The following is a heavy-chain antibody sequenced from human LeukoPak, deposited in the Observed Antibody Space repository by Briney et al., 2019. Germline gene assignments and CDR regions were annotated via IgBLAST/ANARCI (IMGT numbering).Heavy chain of an antibody. CDR3: AKNYGGSRAWAFDY. J-gene: IGHJ4*02. CDR2: ISSSGSFL. Sequence: GGSLRLSCAASGFTFSSFSMNWVRQAPGKGLEWVSSISSSGSFLYYADSVKGRFSISRDNTKNSVHLQLNSLRAEDTAVYYCAKNYGGSRAWAFDYWGQGTLVTVSS. V-gene: IGHV3-21*01. D-gene: IGHD4-23*01. CDR1: GFTFSSFS.